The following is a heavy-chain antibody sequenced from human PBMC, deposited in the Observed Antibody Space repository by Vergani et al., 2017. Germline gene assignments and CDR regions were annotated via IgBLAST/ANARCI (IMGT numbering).Heavy chain of an antibody. D-gene: IGHD3-22*01. Sequence: QVQLQESGPGLVKPSETLSLTCTVSGGSISSYYWSWIRQPPGKGLEWIGYIYYSVSTNYNPSLKSRVHISVDTSKNQFSLMLSSVTAADTAVYYCARVWYYCDSSCYYSSAQYYFDYWGQGTLVTVSS. CDR2: IYYSVST. CDR3: ARVWYYCDSSCYYSSAQYYFDY. V-gene: IGHV4-59*01. J-gene: IGHJ4*02. CDR1: GGSISSYY.